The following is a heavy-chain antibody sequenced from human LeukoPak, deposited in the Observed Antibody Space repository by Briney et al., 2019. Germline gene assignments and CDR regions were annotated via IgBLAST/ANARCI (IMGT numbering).Heavy chain of an antibody. J-gene: IGHJ4*02. D-gene: IGHD7-27*01. CDR3: ARDSG. CDR1: ALTVSSNY. Sequence: GGSLRLSCAASALTVSSNYMTWVRQAPGKGLEWVSTIYSGGSADYADSVKGRFTISSDNSKNTLYLQMNSLRVGDTAVYYCARDSGWGQGTLVTVSS. V-gene: IGHV3-66*01. CDR2: IYSGGSA.